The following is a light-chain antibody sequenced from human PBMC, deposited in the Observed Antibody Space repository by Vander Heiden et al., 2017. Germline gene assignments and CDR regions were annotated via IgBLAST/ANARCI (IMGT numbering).Light chain of an antibody. Sequence: QSVLTQPPSASGTPGQRVTISCSGSSSNIGSNTVNWYQQPPGPAPKLLIYRNNQRPSGVPDRFSGSKSGTSASLAISGLQSEDEADYYCAAWDDSLNAVVFGGGTKLTVL. CDR3: AAWDDSLNAVV. V-gene: IGLV1-44*01. CDR1: SSNIGSNT. J-gene: IGLJ2*01. CDR2: RNN.